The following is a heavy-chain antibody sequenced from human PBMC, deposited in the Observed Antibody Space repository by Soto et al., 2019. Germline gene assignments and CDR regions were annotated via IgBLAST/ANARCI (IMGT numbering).Heavy chain of an antibody. J-gene: IGHJ4*02. V-gene: IGHV1-69*02. CDR3: ARVGVAAAGTLGN. D-gene: IGHD6-13*01. CDR1: XXXXNSYX. CDR2: IIPVLGVA. Sequence: QVQLVQSGXXXKRPXSXVRFSCKASXXXXNSYXXXXVRQAPGQGPEWMGRIIPVLGVANYAQTFQGRVTITADKSTSTVYMDLSSLRSEDTAVYYCARVGVAAAGTLGNCGQGTLVTVSS.